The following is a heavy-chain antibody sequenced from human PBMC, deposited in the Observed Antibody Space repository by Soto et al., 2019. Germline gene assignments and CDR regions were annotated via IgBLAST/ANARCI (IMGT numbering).Heavy chain of an antibody. V-gene: IGHV1-8*01. Sequence: QVQLVQSGAEVKKPGASVKVSCKASGYTFTSYDINWVRQATGQGLEWMGWMNPNSGNTGYAQKFQGRVTMTRNTSXSXXYMELSSLRSEDTAVYYCARGGDRDYYGSGSYPDYWGQGTLVTVSS. D-gene: IGHD3-10*01. CDR3: ARGGDRDYYGSGSYPDY. J-gene: IGHJ4*02. CDR1: GYTFTSYD. CDR2: MNPNSGNT.